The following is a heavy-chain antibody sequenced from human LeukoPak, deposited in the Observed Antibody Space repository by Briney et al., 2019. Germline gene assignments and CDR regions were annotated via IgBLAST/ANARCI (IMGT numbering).Heavy chain of an antibody. D-gene: IGHD3-22*01. Sequence: SETLSLTCTVSGGSVSSGSYYWSWIRQPPGKELEWIGYIYYTGSTKYNPSLKSRVTISVDTSKNQFSLKLSSVTAADTAVYYCARGGYYYDSSGYAPVDWGQGTLVTVSS. J-gene: IGHJ4*02. CDR1: GGSVSSGSYY. CDR2: IYYTGST. V-gene: IGHV4-61*01. CDR3: ARGGYYYDSSGYAPVD.